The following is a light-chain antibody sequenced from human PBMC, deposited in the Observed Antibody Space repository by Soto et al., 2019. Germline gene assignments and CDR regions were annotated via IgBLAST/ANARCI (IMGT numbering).Light chain of an antibody. Sequence: QSVLTQPPSASGTPGQRVTIPCSGSSSNIGSNFVNWYQQLPGTAPKLLMYNNNQRPSGVPDLFSGSKSGTSASLAISGLQSEDEADYHCATWDDSLNGLVFGGGTKLTVL. CDR3: ATWDDSLNGLV. CDR1: SSNIGSNF. V-gene: IGLV1-44*01. J-gene: IGLJ3*02. CDR2: NNN.